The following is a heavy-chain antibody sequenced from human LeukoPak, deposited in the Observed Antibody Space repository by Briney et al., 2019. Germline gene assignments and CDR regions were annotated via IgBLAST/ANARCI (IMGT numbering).Heavy chain of an antibody. CDR1: GGSISSYY. D-gene: IGHD1-1*01. J-gene: IGHJ4*02. CDR2: INHSGST. Sequence: SETLSLTCTVSGGSISSYYWSWIRQPPGKGLEWIGEINHSGSTNYNPSLKSRVTISVDTSKNQFSLKLSSVTAADTAVYYCARASKLDTKRSGTTSTIDYWGQGTLVTVSS. CDR3: ARASKLDTKRSGTTSTIDY. V-gene: IGHV4-34*01.